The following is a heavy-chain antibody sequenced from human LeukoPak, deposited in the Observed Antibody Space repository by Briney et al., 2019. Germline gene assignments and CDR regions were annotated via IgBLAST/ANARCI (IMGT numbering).Heavy chain of an antibody. Sequence: GGSLRLSCAASGFTFSSYEMNWVRQAPGKGLEWVSYISSSGSTIYYADSVKGRFTISRDNAKNSLYLQMNSLRAEDTAVYYCAREPHGGSGSYVYYYYYYMDVWGKGTTVTVSS. CDR2: ISSSGSTI. CDR1: GFTFSSYE. J-gene: IGHJ6*03. V-gene: IGHV3-48*03. CDR3: AREPHGGSGSYVYYYYYYMDV. D-gene: IGHD3-10*01.